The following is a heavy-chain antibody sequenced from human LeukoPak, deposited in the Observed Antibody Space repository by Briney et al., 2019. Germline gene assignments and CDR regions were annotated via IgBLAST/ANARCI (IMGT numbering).Heavy chain of an antibody. CDR2: ISAYNGNT. Sequence: ASVKVSCKASGYTFTSYGISWVRQAPGQGLEWRGWISAYNGNTNYAQKLQGRDTMTTDTSTSTAYMELRSLRSDDTAVYYCARYCSGGSCAPSFDYWGQGTLVTVSS. CDR3: ARYCSGGSCAPSFDY. CDR1: GYTFTSYG. D-gene: IGHD2-15*01. V-gene: IGHV1-18*01. J-gene: IGHJ4*02.